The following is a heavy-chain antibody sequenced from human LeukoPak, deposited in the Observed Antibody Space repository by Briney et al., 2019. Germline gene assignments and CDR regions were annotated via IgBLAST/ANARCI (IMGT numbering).Heavy chain of an antibody. V-gene: IGHV3-30*04. CDR1: GFAFSDWA. D-gene: IGHD3-22*01. J-gene: IGHJ4*02. CDR2: ISYDGSAK. Sequence: QPGRSLRLSCAASGFAFSDWAMHWVRQAPGKGLEWVTVISYDGSAKSYADSVKGRFTISRDNSKNTLYLQMNSLRAEDTAVYYCARDYDSSGYPDYWGQGTLVTVSS. CDR3: ARDYDSSGYPDY.